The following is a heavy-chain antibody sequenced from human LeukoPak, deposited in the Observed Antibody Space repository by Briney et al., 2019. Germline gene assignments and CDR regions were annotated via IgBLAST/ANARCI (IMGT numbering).Heavy chain of an antibody. CDR1: GFTFSSYA. Sequence: GGSLRLSCAASGFTFSSYAMSWVRQAPGKGLEWVSAISGSGGSTYYADSLKGRFTISRDNAKNSLSLQMNSLRAEDTAVYYCARDGSYYDILTGYYDYWGQGTLVTVSS. D-gene: IGHD3-9*01. J-gene: IGHJ4*02. V-gene: IGHV3-23*01. CDR2: ISGSGGST. CDR3: ARDGSYYDILTGYYDY.